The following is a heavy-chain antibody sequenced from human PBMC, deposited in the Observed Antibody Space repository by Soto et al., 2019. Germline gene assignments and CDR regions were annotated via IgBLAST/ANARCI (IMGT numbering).Heavy chain of an antibody. CDR1: GGTFRTYA. D-gene: IGHD3-22*01. V-gene: IGHV1-69*12. CDR3: ARDTYHYDGSAYVDY. J-gene: IGHJ4*02. Sequence: QVQLVQSGAEVKKPGSSVKVSCKASGGTFRTYAINWVRQAPGQGLEWMGGIIPVYGIIKYAQRFQGRVTRTADETTSNAYMELTSLIYDDTAIYYCARDTYHYDGSAYVDYWGQGTLVTVSS. CDR2: IIPVYGII.